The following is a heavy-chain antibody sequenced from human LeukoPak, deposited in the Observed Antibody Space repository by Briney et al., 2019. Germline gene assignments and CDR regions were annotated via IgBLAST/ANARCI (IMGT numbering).Heavy chain of an antibody. D-gene: IGHD3-3*01. CDR1: GFTFSSYG. J-gene: IGHJ5*02. Sequence: GGSLRLSCAASGFTFSSYGIHWVRQAPGKGLEWVAFIQYDGSNKYYADSVKGRFTISRDNSKNTLYLQMNSLRAEDTAVYYCAKDGYDFWSAYQIDLWGQGTLVTVSS. CDR3: AKDGYDFWSAYQIDL. V-gene: IGHV3-30*02. CDR2: IQYDGSNK.